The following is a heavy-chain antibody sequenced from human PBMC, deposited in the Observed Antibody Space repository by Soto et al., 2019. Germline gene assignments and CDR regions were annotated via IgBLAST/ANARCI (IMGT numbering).Heavy chain of an antibody. J-gene: IGHJ6*02. D-gene: IGHD1-26*01. CDR2: IYWNDNK. CDR1: GFSLSTSGVG. Sequence: QITLKESGPTLVKPTQTLTLTCTFSGFSLSTSGVGVGWIRQPPGEALEWLALIYWNDNKSYSPSLKSRLTIPKNTSRNLFVLTITNMDPVDTATYYCSHTWWELPAQVRYYYDYCMDVWGQGTTVTVSS. V-gene: IGHV2-5*01. CDR3: SHTWWELPAQVRYYYDYCMDV.